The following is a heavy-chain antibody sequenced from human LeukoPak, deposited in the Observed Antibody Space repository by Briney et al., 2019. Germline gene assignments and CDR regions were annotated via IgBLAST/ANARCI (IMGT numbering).Heavy chain of an antibody. CDR3: ARDRQSSSWYGDAFGI. CDR1: GGSISSGSYY. Sequence: SETLSLTCTVSGGSISSGSYYWSWIRQPAGKGLEWIGRIYTSGSTNYNPSLKSRVTISVDTSKNQFSLKLSSVTAADTAVYYCARDRQSSSWYGDAFGIWGQGTMVTVSS. D-gene: IGHD6-13*01. V-gene: IGHV4-61*02. CDR2: IYTSGST. J-gene: IGHJ3*02.